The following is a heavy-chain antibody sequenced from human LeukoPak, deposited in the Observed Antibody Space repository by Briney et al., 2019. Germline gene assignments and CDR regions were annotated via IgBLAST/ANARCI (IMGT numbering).Heavy chain of an antibody. Sequence: GGSLRLSCVASEFTFSSYGMHWFRQAPGKGLEWVAYIRYDGSDRYYADSVKGRFTISRDNSKNTLYLQMNSLRAEDTAVYYCAKERYSSSSLFAVTPFDYWGQGTRITVSS. CDR2: IRYDGSDR. J-gene: IGHJ4*02. CDR1: EFTFSSYG. CDR3: AKERYSSSSLFAVTPFDY. V-gene: IGHV3-30*02. D-gene: IGHD6-13*01.